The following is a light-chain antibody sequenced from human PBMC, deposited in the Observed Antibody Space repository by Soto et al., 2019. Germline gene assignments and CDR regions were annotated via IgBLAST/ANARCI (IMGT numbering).Light chain of an antibody. V-gene: IGLV1-40*01. Sequence: QSVLTQTPSVSGAPGQRVTISCTGRSSNIGAGYDVHWYQHLPGTAPKLLIYGTTNRPSGVPDRFSGSKSGISASLAITGLQAEDEAYYYCHSYDSSLSASVFGAGTKVTVL. CDR3: HSYDSSLSASV. J-gene: IGLJ1*01. CDR2: GTT. CDR1: SSNIGAGYD.